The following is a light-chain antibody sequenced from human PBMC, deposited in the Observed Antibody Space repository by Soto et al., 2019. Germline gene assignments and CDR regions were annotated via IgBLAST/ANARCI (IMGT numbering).Light chain of an antibody. CDR3: QQSYSTPV. V-gene: IGKV3-20*01. CDR2: GAS. Sequence: EIVMTQSPGTLSLSTGERATLSCRASQSVSSRLAWYQQKPGQAPRLLISGASSRATGIPDRFSGSGSGTDFTLTISRLEPEDFATYYCQQSYSTPVFGQGTRLEIK. CDR1: QSVSSR. J-gene: IGKJ5*01.